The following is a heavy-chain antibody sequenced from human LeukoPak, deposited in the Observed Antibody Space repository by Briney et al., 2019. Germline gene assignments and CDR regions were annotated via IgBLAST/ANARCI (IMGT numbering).Heavy chain of an antibody. CDR1: GFTFDDYT. CDR3: VASMVRGVTFRAFDI. Sequence: GGSLRLSCAASGFTFDDYTMHWVRQAPGKGLEWVSVISWNGGTTYYADSVKGRFTISRDNSKNTLFLQMNSLRAEDTAVYYCVASMVRGVTFRAFDIWGKGKMVTVSS. J-gene: IGHJ3*02. CDR2: ISWNGGTT. D-gene: IGHD3-10*01. V-gene: IGHV3-43*01.